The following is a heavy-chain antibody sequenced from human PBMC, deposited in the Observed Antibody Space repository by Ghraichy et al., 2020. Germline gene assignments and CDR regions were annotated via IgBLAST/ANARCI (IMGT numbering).Heavy chain of an antibody. CDR1: GGSFRAYY. CDR2: INHSGIT. J-gene: IGHJ6*03. CDR3: ARGGGGSPGYYYDMDV. V-gene: IGHV4-34*01. Sequence: SETLSLTCAVYGGSFRAYYWSWLRQPPGKGREWIGEINHSGITNYNPSLKSRVTISVDTSKNPFSLKLSSGTAEDTAVYYGARGGGGSPGYYYDMDVWGKGTTVTVSS. D-gene: IGHD5-24*01.